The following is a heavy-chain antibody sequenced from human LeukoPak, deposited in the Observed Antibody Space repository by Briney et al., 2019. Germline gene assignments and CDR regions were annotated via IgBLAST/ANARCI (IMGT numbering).Heavy chain of an antibody. CDR1: GDSVSSNSAA. CDR2: TYYRSKRYY. V-gene: IGHV6-1*01. CDR3: ARVQYPGGYCGGGSCYPFDL. J-gene: IGHJ3*01. Sequence: SQTLSLTCAISGDSVSSNSAAWNWVRQSPSRGLEWLGRTYYRSKRYYDYALSVKSRITINPDTSKNQFSLQLNSVTPEDTAVYYCARVQYPGGYCGGGSCYPFDLWGQGTMVTVSA. D-gene: IGHD2-15*01.